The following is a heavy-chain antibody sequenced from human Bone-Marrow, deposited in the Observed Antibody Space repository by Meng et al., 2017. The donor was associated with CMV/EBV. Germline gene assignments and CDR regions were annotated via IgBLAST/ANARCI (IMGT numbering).Heavy chain of an antibody. CDR1: GYTFTSYG. Sequence: ASVKVSCKASGYTFTSYGISWVRQAPGQGLEWMGWISAYNGNTNYAQKLQGRVTMTTDTSTSTAYMELRSLRSDDTAVYYCARDVYCSSTSCYLYYYYGMDVWGQGNTVNVSS. CDR3: ARDVYCSSTSCYLYYYYGMDV. J-gene: IGHJ6*02. CDR2: ISAYNGNT. D-gene: IGHD2-2*01. V-gene: IGHV1-18*01.